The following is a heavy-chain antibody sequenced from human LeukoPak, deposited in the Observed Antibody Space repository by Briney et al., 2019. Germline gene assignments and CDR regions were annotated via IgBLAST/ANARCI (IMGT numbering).Heavy chain of an antibody. CDR3: ARVPPEEIFGVVIILGEYYFDY. J-gene: IGHJ4*02. CDR1: GYTFTSYY. Sequence: GASVKVSCKASGYTFTSYYMHWVRQTPGQGLEWMGIINPSGGSTSYAQKLQGRVTMTTDTSTSTAYMELRSLRSDDTAVYYCARVPPEEIFGVVIILGEYYFDYWGQGTLVTVSS. V-gene: IGHV1-46*01. CDR2: INPSGGST. D-gene: IGHD3-3*01.